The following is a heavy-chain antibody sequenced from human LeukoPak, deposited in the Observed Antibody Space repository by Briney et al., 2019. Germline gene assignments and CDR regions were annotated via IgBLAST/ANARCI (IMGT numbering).Heavy chain of an antibody. J-gene: IGHJ3*02. V-gene: IGHV1-18*01. CDR3: ARIYFGAGSFAFDI. Sequence: GASVKVSCKASGDSFTSSGFTWVRQAPGQGLEWMGWTSAYTGNTNYAQKLQGRVTMTTVTSTTTAYMELRSLISDDTAVYYCARIYFGAGSFAFDICGQGTMVTVSS. CDR2: TSAYTGNT. D-gene: IGHD3-10*01. CDR1: GDSFTSSG.